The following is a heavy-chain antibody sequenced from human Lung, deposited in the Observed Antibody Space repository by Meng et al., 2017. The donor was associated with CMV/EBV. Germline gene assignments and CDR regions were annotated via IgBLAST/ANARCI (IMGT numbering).Heavy chain of an antibody. J-gene: IGHJ4*02. D-gene: IGHD6-13*01. CDR2: INPNSGGT. V-gene: IGHV1-2*04. Sequence: QVLRVQSEAEVKKPGASGKVSCKASGYTFTGYYMHWVRQAPGQGLEWMGWINPNSGGTNYAQKFQGWATMTRDTSISTAYMELSRLRSDDTAVYYCARDWEGSWAVFDYWGQGTLVTVSS. CDR3: ARDWEGSWAVFDY. CDR1: GYTFTGYY.